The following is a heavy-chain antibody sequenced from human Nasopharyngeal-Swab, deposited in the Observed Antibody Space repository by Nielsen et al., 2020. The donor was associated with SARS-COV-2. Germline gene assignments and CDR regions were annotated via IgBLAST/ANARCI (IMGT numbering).Heavy chain of an antibody. Sequence: GESLKTPCAASGFILSNYWIHWVRQTPGKGLLWVSRINTDASRTSYADSVKGRFTISRDNAKNTVYLQMNSLRGEDTAVYYCTRVDVHDAFDMWGQGTMVTVSS. CDR1: GFILSNYW. D-gene: IGHD3-16*01. J-gene: IGHJ3*02. V-gene: IGHV3-74*01. CDR2: INTDASRT. CDR3: TRVDVHDAFDM.